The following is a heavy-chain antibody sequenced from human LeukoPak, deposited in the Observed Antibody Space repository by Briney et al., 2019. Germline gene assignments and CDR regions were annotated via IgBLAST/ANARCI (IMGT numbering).Heavy chain of an antibody. CDR2: INPNSGGT. D-gene: IGHD3-10*01. J-gene: IGHJ4*02. V-gene: IGHV1-2*02. CDR3: ASSSFGEYYFDY. CDR1: GCTFTGYY. Sequence: ASVKVSCKASGCTFTGYYMHWVRQAPGQGLEWMGWINPNSGGTNYAQKFQGRVTMTRDTSISTAYMELSRLRSDDTAVYYCASSSFGEYYFDYWGQGTLVTASS.